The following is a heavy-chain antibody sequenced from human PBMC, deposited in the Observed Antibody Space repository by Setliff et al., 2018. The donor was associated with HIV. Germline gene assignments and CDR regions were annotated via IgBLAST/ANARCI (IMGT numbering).Heavy chain of an antibody. CDR2: IYYSGSN. Sequence: ASETLSLTCTVSGGSISSSSYFWGWIRQPPGKGLEWIGSIYYSGSNYYNPSLKSRVTISVDTSKNQFSLKLSSVTAADTAVYYCARHSEYSSSWYYLDYWGQGTLVTVSS. V-gene: IGHV4-39*01. CDR3: ARHSEYSSSWYYLDY. D-gene: IGHD6-13*01. J-gene: IGHJ4*02. CDR1: GGSISSSSYF.